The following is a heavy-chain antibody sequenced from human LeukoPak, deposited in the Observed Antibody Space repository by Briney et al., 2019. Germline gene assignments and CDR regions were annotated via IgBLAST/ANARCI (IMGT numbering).Heavy chain of an antibody. CDR2: ISSSSSYI. CDR1: GFTFSSYS. D-gene: IGHD2-21*01. J-gene: IGHJ4*02. Sequence: GGSLRLSCIASGFTFSSYSMNWVRQAPGKGLEWVSSISSSSSYIYYADSVKGRFTISRDNAKNSLYLQMSSLRAEDTAVYYCAKEFNRGLPDYWGQGTLVTVPS. V-gene: IGHV3-21*01. CDR3: AKEFNRGLPDY.